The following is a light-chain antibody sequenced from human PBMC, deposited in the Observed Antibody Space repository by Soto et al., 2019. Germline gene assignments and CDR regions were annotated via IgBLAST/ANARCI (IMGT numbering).Light chain of an antibody. V-gene: IGKV1-5*03. J-gene: IGKJ5*01. CDR1: QSISSW. CDR3: QQSGSSPIT. CDR2: KAS. Sequence: IQMTQSPSTLSASVGDRVTITCRASQSISSWLAWYQQKPGKAPKLLIYKASSLESGVPSRFSGSGSGTEFTLTISRLEPEDFAVYYCQQSGSSPITFGQGTRLEIK.